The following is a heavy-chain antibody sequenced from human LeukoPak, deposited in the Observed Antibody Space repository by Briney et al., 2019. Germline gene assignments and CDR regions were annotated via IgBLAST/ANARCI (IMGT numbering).Heavy chain of an antibody. Sequence: SQTLSLTCTVSGGSISSGDYYWSWIRQPPGKGLEWIGYIYYSENTYYNPSLMSRVTISVDTSKNQFSLKLSSVTAADTAVYYCAQGGDYSSSSVFDYWGQGTLVTVSS. CDR1: GGSISSGDYY. CDR2: IYYSENT. D-gene: IGHD6-6*01. V-gene: IGHV4-30-4*08. J-gene: IGHJ4*02. CDR3: AQGGDYSSSSVFDY.